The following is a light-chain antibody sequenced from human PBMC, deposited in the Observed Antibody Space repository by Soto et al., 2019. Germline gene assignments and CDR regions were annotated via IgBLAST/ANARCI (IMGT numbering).Light chain of an antibody. V-gene: IGKV3-11*01. CDR2: DAS. Sequence: ETVLTQSPATLSLSPGERATLSCRASQSVSSYLAWYQQKPGQAPRLLIYDASNRATGIPARFSGSGSGTDFTLTISSLEPEDFAVYYCQQRSNWLTLGGGTKVGI. CDR1: QSVSSY. CDR3: QQRSNWLT. J-gene: IGKJ4*01.